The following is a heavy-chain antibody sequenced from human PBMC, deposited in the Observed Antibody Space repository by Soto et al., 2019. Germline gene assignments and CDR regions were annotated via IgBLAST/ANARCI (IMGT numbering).Heavy chain of an antibody. CDR1: GFTFNNYG. V-gene: IGHV3-30*18. CDR2: TSYDGSNK. D-gene: IGHD2-2*01. Sequence: GGSLRLSCAASGFTFNNYGMHWVRQAPGKGLEWVAVTSYDGSNKYYADSVKGRLTISRDNSKNTLYLQMSSLKAEDTAVYYCAKQLGYCSSTSCRDYYYGMDVWGQGTTVTVSS. J-gene: IGHJ6*02. CDR3: AKQLGYCSSTSCRDYYYGMDV.